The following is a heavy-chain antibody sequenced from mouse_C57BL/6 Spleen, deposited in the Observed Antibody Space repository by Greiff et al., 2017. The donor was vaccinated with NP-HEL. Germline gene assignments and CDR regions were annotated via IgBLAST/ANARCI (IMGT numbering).Heavy chain of an antibody. D-gene: IGHD4-1*02. CDR3: ARGPPTGTLAY. CDR2: ISDGGSYT. Sequence: EVQVVESGGGLVKPGGSLKLSCAASGFTFSSYAMSWVRQTPEKRLEWVATISDGGSYTYYPDNVKGRFTISRDNAKNNLYLQMSHLKSEDTAMYYCARGPPTGTLAYWGQGTLVTVSA. J-gene: IGHJ3*01. V-gene: IGHV5-4*01. CDR1: GFTFSSYA.